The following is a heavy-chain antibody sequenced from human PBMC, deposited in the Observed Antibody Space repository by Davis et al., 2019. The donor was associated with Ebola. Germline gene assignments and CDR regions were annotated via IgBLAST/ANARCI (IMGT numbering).Heavy chain of an antibody. V-gene: IGHV4-59*11. D-gene: IGHD3-16*01. CDR1: GVSISRHY. Sequence: PGGSLRLSCTVSGVSISRHYWSWIRQPPGKRLEWIGSIYYTGCAYYNSSLNSRVTISVDTSKNQFSLKLSSVTAADTAMYYCAERGGSVWGQGTLVTVSS. J-gene: IGHJ4*02. CDR3: AERGGSV. CDR2: IYYTGCA.